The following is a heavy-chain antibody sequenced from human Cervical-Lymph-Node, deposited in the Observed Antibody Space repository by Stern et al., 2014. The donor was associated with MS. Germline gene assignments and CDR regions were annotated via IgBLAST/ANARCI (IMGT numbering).Heavy chain of an antibody. D-gene: IGHD3-9*01. CDR3: VLTGYYPY. CDR2: IITLYGST. V-gene: IGHV1-69*01. CDR1: GGSFSSYD. Sequence: VQLVQSGPEVMQPGSSVKVSCKASGGSFSSYDVSWVRQAPGQGLERMGRIITLYGSTNYADHLQGRVTITADESTTTVHMQLSSLRSDDTAVYYCVLTGYYPYWGQGTLVTVSS. J-gene: IGHJ4*02.